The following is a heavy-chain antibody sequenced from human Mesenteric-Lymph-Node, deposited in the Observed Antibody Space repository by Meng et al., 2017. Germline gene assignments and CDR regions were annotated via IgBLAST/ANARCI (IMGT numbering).Heavy chain of an antibody. Sequence: EVQLVESGGGLVKPWGSLGRSCGVSGFTFSSYSMTWVRQAPGKGLEWVSSISSSSSYIYYADSVKGRFTISRDNAKNSLYLQMNSLRAEDTAVYYCARNVRLRDGYNSDYWGQGTLVTVSS. V-gene: IGHV3-21*01. CDR2: ISSSSSYI. CDR3: ARNVRLRDGYNSDY. J-gene: IGHJ4*02. D-gene: IGHD5-24*01. CDR1: GFTFSSYS.